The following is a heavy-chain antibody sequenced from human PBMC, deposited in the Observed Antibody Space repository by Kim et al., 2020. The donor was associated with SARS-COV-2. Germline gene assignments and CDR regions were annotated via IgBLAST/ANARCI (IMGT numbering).Heavy chain of an antibody. Sequence: GGSLRLSCAASGFIFISYEMNWVRQAPGKGLEWVSYISSGGSTIFYADSLKGRFTVSRNNDKNSLYLQMNSLRVEDTAVHYCSRAIGAAAGTEDYWSQGNLVTVSS. CDR2: ISSGGSTI. CDR1: GFIFISYE. CDR3: SRAIGAAAGTEDY. V-gene: IGHV3-48*03. D-gene: IGHD6-13*01. J-gene: IGHJ4*02.